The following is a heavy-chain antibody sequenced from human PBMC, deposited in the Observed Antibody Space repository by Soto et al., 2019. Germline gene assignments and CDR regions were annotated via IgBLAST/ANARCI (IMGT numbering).Heavy chain of an antibody. CDR3: ARDAYYYDNSGQEGHAFEI. Sequence: SETLSLTWSVSGDSISNDYWSWTGQPPGKGLEWIGYIHYSGATNYNPSLAGRVLMSVDTSKNQFFLRLSSVTAADTAVYYCARDAYYYDNSGQEGHAFEIWGQGTMVTVSS. D-gene: IGHD3-22*01. CDR1: GDSISNDY. CDR2: IHYSGAT. V-gene: IGHV4-59*01. J-gene: IGHJ3*02.